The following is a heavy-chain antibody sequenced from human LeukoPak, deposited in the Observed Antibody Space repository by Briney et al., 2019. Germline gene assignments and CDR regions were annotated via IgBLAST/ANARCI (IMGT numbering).Heavy chain of an antibody. CDR2: ISAYNGNT. Sequence: ASVKVSCKASGYTFTSYGISWVRQAPGQGLEWMGWISAYNGNTNYAQKLQGRVTMTTDTSTSIAYMELRSLRSDDTAVYYCARADIVVVPALYYFDYWGQGTLVTVSS. CDR3: ARADIVVVPALYYFDY. J-gene: IGHJ4*02. V-gene: IGHV1-18*01. CDR1: GYTFTSYG. D-gene: IGHD2-2*01.